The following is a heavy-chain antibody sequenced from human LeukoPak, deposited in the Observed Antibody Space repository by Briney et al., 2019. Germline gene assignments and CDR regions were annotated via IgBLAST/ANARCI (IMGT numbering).Heavy chain of an antibody. CDR2: MNPNSGNT. CDR1: GYTFTSYD. J-gene: IGHJ4*02. CDR3: ARDRIWFGELFTDY. V-gene: IGHV1-8*01. Sequence: GASVKVSCKASGYTFTSYDINWVRQATGQGLEWMGWMNPNSGNTGYAQKFQGRVTMTRNTSISTAYMELSSLRSEDTAVYYCARDRIWFGELFTDYWGQGTLVTVSS. D-gene: IGHD3-10*01.